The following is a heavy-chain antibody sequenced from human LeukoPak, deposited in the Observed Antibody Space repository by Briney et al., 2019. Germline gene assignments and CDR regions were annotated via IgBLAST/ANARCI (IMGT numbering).Heavy chain of an antibody. V-gene: IGHV4-39*01. CDR2: IYYSGSM. J-gene: IGHJ4*02. D-gene: IGHD3-9*01. CDR3: ARTESYDILTGYWYFDY. Sequence: SETLSLTCSVSGGSISSSSYYWGWIRQPPGKGLEWIGSIYYSGSMYYNPSLKSRLTIFVDTSKSQFSLKLSSVTAADTAVYYCARTESYDILTGYWYFDYWGQGILVTVSS. CDR1: GGSISSSSYY.